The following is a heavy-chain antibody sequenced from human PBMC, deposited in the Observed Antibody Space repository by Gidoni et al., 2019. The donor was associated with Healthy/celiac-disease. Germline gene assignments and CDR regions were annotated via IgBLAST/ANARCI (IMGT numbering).Heavy chain of an antibody. CDR2: IRGSGGRT. J-gene: IGHJ4*02. D-gene: IGHD6-19*01. CDR1: AFPFSSYA. CDR3: AKGYSSARLFDY. V-gene: IGHV3-23*01. Sequence: EVQLLESGGGLVQPGGSLRLSCADSAFPFSSYAMSWVRQAPGKGLARVLAIRGSGGRTYYAESVKGRFTIYRDNSKNTLYLQMNRLRAEDKAVYYCAKGYSSARLFDYWGQGTLVTVSS.